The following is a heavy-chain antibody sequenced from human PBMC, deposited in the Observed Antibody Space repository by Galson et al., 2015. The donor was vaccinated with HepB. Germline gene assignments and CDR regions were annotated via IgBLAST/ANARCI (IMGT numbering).Heavy chain of an antibody. CDR1: GFTFSRYS. J-gene: IGHJ3*02. CDR3: ARVRHYSGAFDI. Sequence: SLRLSCAASGFTFSRYSMNWVRQAPGKGLEWVSYISSGSITIYYGDSVKGRFTISRGNAKNSLYLQMNSLRAEDTAVYYCARVRHYSGAFDIWGQGTMVTVSS. D-gene: IGHD2-15*01. V-gene: IGHV3-48*01. CDR2: ISSGSITI.